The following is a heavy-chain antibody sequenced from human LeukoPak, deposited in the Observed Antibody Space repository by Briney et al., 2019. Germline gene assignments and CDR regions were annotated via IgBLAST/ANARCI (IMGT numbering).Heavy chain of an antibody. D-gene: IGHD3-10*01. V-gene: IGHV3-43D*03. CDR1: GFTFDDYA. Sequence: PGGSLRLSCAASGFTFDDYAMHWVRQAPGKGLEWVSLISWDGGSTYYADSVKGRFTISRDNSKNSLYLQMNSLRAEDTALYYCAKEGFGSGSLDYWGQGTLVTVSS. J-gene: IGHJ4*02. CDR3: AKEGFGSGSLDY. CDR2: ISWDGGST.